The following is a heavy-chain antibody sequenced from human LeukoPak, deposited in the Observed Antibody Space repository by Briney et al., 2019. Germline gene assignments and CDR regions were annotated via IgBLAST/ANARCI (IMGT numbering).Heavy chain of an antibody. CDR3: ARESATPGGAYYYYMDV. V-gene: IGHV3-21*01. D-gene: IGHD3-16*01. CDR2: ISSSSYI. J-gene: IGHJ6*03. Sequence: GGSLRLSCAASGFTFSSSWMSWVRQAPGKGLEWVSSISSSSYIYYADSVKGRFTISRDNAKNSLYLQMNSLRAEDTAVYYCARESATPGGAYYYYMDVWGKGTTVTVSS. CDR1: GFTFSSSW.